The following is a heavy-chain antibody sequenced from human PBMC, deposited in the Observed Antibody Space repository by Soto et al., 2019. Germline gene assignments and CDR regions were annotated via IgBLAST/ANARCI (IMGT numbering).Heavy chain of an antibody. CDR2: IIPFFGTS. V-gene: IGHV1-69*01. D-gene: IGHD1-26*01. CDR3: ARVGHITNYGMAV. J-gene: IGHJ6*02. CDR1: GGTFSSYP. Sequence: QVQLVQSGAEMKKPGSSVKVSCEASGGTFSSYPINWVRQAPGQGLEWMGGIIPFFGTSNYAQKFQGRVTITADESTSTAYMELRSLRSEDTAVYYCARVGHITNYGMAVWSQGPTVTVSS.